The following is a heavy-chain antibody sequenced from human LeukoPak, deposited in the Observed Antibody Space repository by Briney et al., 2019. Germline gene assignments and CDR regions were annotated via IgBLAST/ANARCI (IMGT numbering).Heavy chain of an antibody. CDR1: GFPFGDYT. J-gene: IGHJ4*02. CDR2: IRSKVSGGTT. CDR3: SKGGHFDY. V-gene: IGHV3-49*04. Sequence: PGESLRLSCTASGFPFGDYTMSWGRQAPGKGLEWVGFIRSKVSGGTTEYAASVKGRFTISRDDSKNIAYLQMNSLETDDTAVYYCSKGGHFDYWGQGTLVTVSS. D-gene: IGHD2-15*01.